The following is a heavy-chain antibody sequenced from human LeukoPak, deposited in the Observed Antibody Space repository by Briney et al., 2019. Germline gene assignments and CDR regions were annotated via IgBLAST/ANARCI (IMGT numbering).Heavy chain of an antibody. V-gene: IGHV4-30-2*01. CDR2: IYHSGST. D-gene: IGHD6-13*01. CDR3: ARGGIAAAGIWFDP. J-gene: IGHJ5*02. Sequence: SKTLSLTCAVSGGSISSGGYSWSWIRQPPGKGLEWIGYIYHSGSTYYNPSLKSRVTISVDRSKNQFSLKLSSVTAADTAVYYCARGGIAAAGIWFDPWGQGTLVTVSS. CDR1: GGSISSGGYS.